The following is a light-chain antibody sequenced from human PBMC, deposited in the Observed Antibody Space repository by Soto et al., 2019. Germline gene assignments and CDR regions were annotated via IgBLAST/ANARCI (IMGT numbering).Light chain of an antibody. CDR2: EVS. Sequence: QSALTQPASVSGSPGQSIAISCTGTSSDVGAYDYVSWYQQHPDKAPKLIIYEVSHRPAGVSNRFSASKYVNTATLTISGFQTEDEADYYCASLTTSNTRVFGTGTKVTVL. J-gene: IGLJ1*01. CDR1: SSDVGAYDY. V-gene: IGLV2-14*03. CDR3: ASLTTSNTRV.